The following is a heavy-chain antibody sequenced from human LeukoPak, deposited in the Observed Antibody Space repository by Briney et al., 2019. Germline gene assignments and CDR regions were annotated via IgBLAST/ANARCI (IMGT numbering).Heavy chain of an antibody. CDR1: GFSMSVYW. Sequence: GGSLRLSCEASGFSMSVYWMNWARQAPGKGLEWVGNIKQDGSERNHVDSVKGRFTISRDNAKKSLYLQMNSLRAEDTAVYYCARDWGAYYHFFDYWGQGTLVTVSS. CDR3: ARDWGAYYHFFDY. V-gene: IGHV3-7*01. J-gene: IGHJ4*02. D-gene: IGHD3-22*01. CDR2: IKQDGSER.